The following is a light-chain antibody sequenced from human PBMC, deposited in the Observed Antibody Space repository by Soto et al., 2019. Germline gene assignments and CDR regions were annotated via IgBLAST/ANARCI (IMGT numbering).Light chain of an antibody. CDR2: DVI. CDR3: SSYAGTNALI. J-gene: IGLJ1*01. CDR1: SSDVGGYNY. Sequence: QSALTQPPSASGSLGQSVTISCTGTSSDVGGYNYVSWYQQDPGKAPKLLIYDVIHRPSGVPDRFSGSKSGNTASLTVSGLQAEDETDYYCSSYAGTNALIFGTGTKLTVL. V-gene: IGLV2-8*01.